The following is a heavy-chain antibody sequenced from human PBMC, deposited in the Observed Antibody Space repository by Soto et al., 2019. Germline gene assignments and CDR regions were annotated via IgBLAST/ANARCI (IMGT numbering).Heavy chain of an antibody. CDR1: GGTFSSYA. V-gene: IGHV1-69*05. Sequence: ASVKVSCKASGGTFSSYAISWVRQAPGQGLEWMGGIIPIFGTANYAQKFQGRVTMTTTESTSTAYMELSSLRSEETAVDYCARGRGYSSSCYYFDYWGQGTLVTVSS. CDR2: IIPIFGTA. CDR3: ARGRGYSSSCYYFDY. J-gene: IGHJ4*02. D-gene: IGHD6-13*01.